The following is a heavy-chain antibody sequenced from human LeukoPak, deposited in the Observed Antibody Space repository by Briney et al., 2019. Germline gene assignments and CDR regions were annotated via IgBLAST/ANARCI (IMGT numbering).Heavy chain of an antibody. J-gene: IGHJ3*02. V-gene: IGHV1-69*01. CDR1: GGTFSSYA. Sequence: ASVKVSCKASGGTFSSYAISWVRQASGQGLEWMGGIIPIFGTANYAQKFQGRVTITADESTSTAYMELSSLRSEDTAVYYCARMAGGWALAFDIWGQGTMVTVSS. CDR2: IIPIFGTA. D-gene: IGHD5-24*01. CDR3: ARMAGGWALAFDI.